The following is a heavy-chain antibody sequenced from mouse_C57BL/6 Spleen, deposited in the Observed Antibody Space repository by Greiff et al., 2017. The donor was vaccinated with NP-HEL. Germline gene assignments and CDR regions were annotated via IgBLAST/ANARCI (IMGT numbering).Heavy chain of an antibody. Sequence: VHLVESGGGLVQPGGSLKLSCAASGFTFSDYGMAWVRQAPRKGPEWVAFISNLAYSIYYADTVTGRFTISRENAKNTLYLEMSSLRSEDTAMYYCARSTMITTFAYWGQGTLVTVSA. CDR1: GFTFSDYG. CDR2: ISNLAYSI. V-gene: IGHV5-15*01. D-gene: IGHD2-4*01. CDR3: ARSTMITTFAY. J-gene: IGHJ3*01.